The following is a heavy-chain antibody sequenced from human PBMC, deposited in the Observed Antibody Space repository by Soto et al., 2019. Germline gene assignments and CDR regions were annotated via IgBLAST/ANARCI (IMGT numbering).Heavy chain of an antibody. CDR1: GGSVSSGSYY. CDR2: IYYSGST. J-gene: IGHJ4*02. CDR3: ARGYSSAWYRFDY. Sequence: SETLSLTCTVSGGSVSSGSYYWTWIRQPPGKGLEWIGYIYYSGSTNYNPSFKSRVTISVDTSRNQFSLKLSSVTAADTAVYYCARGYSSAWYRFDYWGQGTLVTVSS. V-gene: IGHV4-61*01. D-gene: IGHD6-19*01.